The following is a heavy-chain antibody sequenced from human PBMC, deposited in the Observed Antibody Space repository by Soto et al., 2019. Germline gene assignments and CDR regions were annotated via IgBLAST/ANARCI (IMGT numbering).Heavy chain of an antibody. J-gene: IGHJ4*02. D-gene: IGHD3-22*01. V-gene: IGHV3-33*01. Sequence: GGSLRLSCAASGFTFSSYGMHWVRQAPGKGLEWVAVIWYDGSNKYYADSVKGRFTISRDNSKNTLYLQMNSLRAEDTAVYYCASTHPYYYDSSGYYPGFDYWGQGTLVTVSS. CDR2: IWYDGSNK. CDR3: ASTHPYYYDSSGYYPGFDY. CDR1: GFTFSSYG.